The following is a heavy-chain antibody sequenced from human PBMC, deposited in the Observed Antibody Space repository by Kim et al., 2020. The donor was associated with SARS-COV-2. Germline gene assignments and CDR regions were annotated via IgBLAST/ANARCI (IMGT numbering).Heavy chain of an antibody. CDR3: AGGFCSGRSCYEDWFDP. Sequence: SETLSLTCNVSGVAITSDGYYWSWIRQHPGKGLEWVGNIDYSGYTSYLPSLKSRLTISLDTSKNHFSLNLRSVTAADTAVYYCAGGFCSGRSCYEDWFDPWGQGTLVTVSS. J-gene: IGHJ5*02. V-gene: IGHV4-31*03. D-gene: IGHD2-15*01. CDR1: GVAITSDGYY. CDR2: IDYSGYT.